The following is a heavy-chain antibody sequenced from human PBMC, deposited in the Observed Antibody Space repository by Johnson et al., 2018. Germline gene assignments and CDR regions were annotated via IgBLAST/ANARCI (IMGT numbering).Heavy chain of an antibody. CDR2: VYPGDSKT. CDR3: ARPRNHFEYDALDT. J-gene: IGHJ3*02. D-gene: IGHD2/OR15-2a*01. CDR1: GYSFTTYW. V-gene: IGHV5-51*01. Sequence: VQLVQSGAEVKKPGESLKISCEGYGYSFTTYWIAWVRQMPDKGLEWMGIVYPGDSKTRYRPSFQGQVTISADRSTSTAYLQWSSLKASDTAIYYCARPRNHFEYDALDTWGQGTRVTVSS.